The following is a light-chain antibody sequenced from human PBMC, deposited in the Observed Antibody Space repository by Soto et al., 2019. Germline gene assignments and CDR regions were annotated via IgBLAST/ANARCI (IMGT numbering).Light chain of an antibody. CDR1: QGISNY. CDR2: VAS. Sequence: DIQLTQSPSFLSASEGDRVTVTCRASQGISNYLAWYQQKPGKAPKLLINVASTLLSGVPSRVSGSGSVTEFTLTISSLQTEDSATYYCQQFNSFPRTFGQGTKVEIK. CDR3: QQFNSFPRT. J-gene: IGKJ1*01. V-gene: IGKV1-9*01.